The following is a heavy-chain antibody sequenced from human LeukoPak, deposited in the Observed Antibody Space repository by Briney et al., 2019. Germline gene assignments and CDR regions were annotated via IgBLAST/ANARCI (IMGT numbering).Heavy chain of an antibody. D-gene: IGHD5-18*01. Sequence: ASLKVSCKASGYTFTSYGISWVRQAPGQGLEWMGWIIPVNGNTNYAQKLQGRVTMTTDTSTSTAYMELRSLRSDDTAVYYCARVGDEPLQQYSYGLLLDYWGQGALVTVSS. V-gene: IGHV1-18*01. J-gene: IGHJ4*02. CDR1: GYTFTSYG. CDR2: IIPVNGNT. CDR3: ARVGDEPLQQYSYGLLLDY.